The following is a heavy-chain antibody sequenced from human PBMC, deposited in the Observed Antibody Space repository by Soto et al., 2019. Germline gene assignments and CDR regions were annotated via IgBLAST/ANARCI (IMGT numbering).Heavy chain of an antibody. Sequence: QVQLVESGGGVVQPGRSLRLSCAASGFTFSSYAMHWVRQAPGKGLEWVAVISYDGSNKYYADSVKGRFTISRDNSKNTLYLQMNSLRAEDTAVYYCARDWGQQLANYYYYGMDVWGQGTTVTVSS. D-gene: IGHD6-13*01. CDR2: ISYDGSNK. CDR3: ARDWGQQLANYYYYGMDV. V-gene: IGHV3-30-3*01. CDR1: GFTFSSYA. J-gene: IGHJ6*02.